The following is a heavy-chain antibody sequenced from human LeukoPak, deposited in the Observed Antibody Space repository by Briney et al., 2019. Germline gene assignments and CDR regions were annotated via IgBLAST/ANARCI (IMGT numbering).Heavy chain of an antibody. CDR1: GFTLSTYW. CDR2: INSDGGST. V-gene: IGHV3-74*01. J-gene: IGHJ4*02. D-gene: IGHD6-19*01. CDR3: ARDGSGWNSDY. Sequence: GGSLRLSCAASGFTLSTYWMHWVRQAPGKGLVWVARINSDGGSTSYADSVKGRFTISRDNAENTLNLQMNSLRVEDTAVYYCARDGSGWNSDYWGQGALVTVSS.